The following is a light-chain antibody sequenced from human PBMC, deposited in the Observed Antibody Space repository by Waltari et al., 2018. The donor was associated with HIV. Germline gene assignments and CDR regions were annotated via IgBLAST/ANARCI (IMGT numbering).Light chain of an antibody. J-gene: IGLJ1*01. V-gene: IGLV1-36*01. CDR2: YND. CDR3: ATWDDSLNDYV. Sequence: QSVLTQPPSVSEAPRQRVTNSCSGSSSNIGKNAVTWYQPLPGKAPKLLIYYNDLLFPGVPDRFSGSKSGTSASQAIGGLQSEDEADYFCATWDDSLNDYVFGTVTKVTVL. CDR1: SSNIGKNA.